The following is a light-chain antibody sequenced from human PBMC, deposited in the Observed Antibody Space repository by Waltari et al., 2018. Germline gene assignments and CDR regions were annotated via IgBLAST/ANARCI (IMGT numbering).Light chain of an antibody. CDR2: DDS. CDR3: QLWDSSSDQRWL. CDR1: NIGSKT. J-gene: IGLJ2*01. V-gene: IGLV3-21*02. Sequence: SYVLTQPPSVSVAPGQTARISCGRANIGSKTVHWYQQKPGQAPVLVVYDDSDRLAGIPKRLSGSNAGNTATVTISSIEAGDEADYFCQLWDSSSDQRWLFGEGTKLTVL.